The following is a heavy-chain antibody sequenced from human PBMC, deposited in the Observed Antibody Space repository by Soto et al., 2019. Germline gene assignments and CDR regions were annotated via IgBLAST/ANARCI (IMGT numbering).Heavy chain of an antibody. J-gene: IGHJ4*02. CDR3: ARASDKYYFDS. Sequence: SETLSLTCAVYSGSFNGYYWTWIRQPPGKGPEWIGDVNHSGSTNYNPSFKSRVTISVDTSKNQFSLKLRSVTAADMALFYCARASDKYYFDSWGQGTLVTVSS. CDR2: VNHSGST. V-gene: IGHV4-34*01. CDR1: SGSFNGYY.